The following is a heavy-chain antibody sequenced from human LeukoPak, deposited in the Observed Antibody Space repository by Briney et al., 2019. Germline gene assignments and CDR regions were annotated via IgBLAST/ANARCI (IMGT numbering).Heavy chain of an antibody. V-gene: IGHV3-33*08. CDR3: ARTRDGYNYRGFDY. CDR2: IWYDGNNK. CDR1: GFTFSSYE. Sequence: GGSLRLSCGASGFTFSSYEMNWVRQAPGKGLEWVAVIWYDGNNKYYADSVKGRFTISRDNSKNTLYLQMNSLRAEDTAVYYCARTRDGYNYRGFDYWGQGTLVTVSS. J-gene: IGHJ4*02. D-gene: IGHD5-24*01.